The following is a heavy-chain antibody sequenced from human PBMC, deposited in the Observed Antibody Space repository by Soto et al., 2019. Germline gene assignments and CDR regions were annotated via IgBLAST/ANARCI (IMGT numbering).Heavy chain of an antibody. CDR2: MNPNSGNT. Sequence: GAPVKVSCKASGYTFTSYDINWVRQANGQGLEWMGWMNPNSGNTGYAQKFQGRVTMTRNTSTSTAFMELSSLRSEDTAVYFCALSIHGGILHYYYAMDVWGQGTPVTVSS. CDR3: ALSIHGGILHYYYAMDV. D-gene: IGHD3-10*01. V-gene: IGHV1-8*01. CDR1: GYTFTSYD. J-gene: IGHJ6*02.